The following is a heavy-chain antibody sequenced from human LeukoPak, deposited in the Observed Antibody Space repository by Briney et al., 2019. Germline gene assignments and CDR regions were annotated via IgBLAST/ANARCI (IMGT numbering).Heavy chain of an antibody. Sequence: TSETLSLTRAVSGGPFSGYFWSWIRQPPGKGLEWIGEIHNSGTTNYNPSLNSRVTISEDTSKNQIYLNLRSVTAADTAVYYCARRYYYNLGSFPFDFWGQGTLVTVSS. J-gene: IGHJ4*02. D-gene: IGHD3-10*01. CDR1: GGPFSGYF. CDR2: IHNSGTT. V-gene: IGHV4-34*01. CDR3: ARRYYYNLGSFPFDF.